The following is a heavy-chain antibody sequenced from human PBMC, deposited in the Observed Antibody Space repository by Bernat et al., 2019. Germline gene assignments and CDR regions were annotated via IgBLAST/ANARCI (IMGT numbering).Heavy chain of an antibody. J-gene: IGHJ4*02. D-gene: IGHD2/OR15-2a*01. CDR2: TYYRSKWYN. CDR3: TRDLSN. CDR1: GDSFPSRSSS. Sequence: VRLQQSGPGLVKPSENPSPPFSISGDSFPSRSSSLNWIRQSPSRGLEWLGRTYYRSKWYNDYAVSVKSRIIINPDTSKNQFSLQLNSVTPEDTAVYYCTRDLSNWGQGTLVTVSS. V-gene: IGHV6-1*01.